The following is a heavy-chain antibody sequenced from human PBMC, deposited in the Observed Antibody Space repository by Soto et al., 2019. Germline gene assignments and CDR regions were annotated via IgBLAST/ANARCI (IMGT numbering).Heavy chain of an antibody. CDR2: IYYSGST. D-gene: IGHD6-13*01. CDR3: AGFRSWWAYFDY. CDR1: GGSISSYY. Sequence: PSETLSLTCTVSGGSISSYYWSWIRQPPGKGLEWIGYIYYSGSTNYNPSLKSRVTISVDTSKNQFSLKLSSVTTVDTAVYYCAGFRSWWAYFDYWGQGTLVTVSS. V-gene: IGHV4-59*01. J-gene: IGHJ4*02.